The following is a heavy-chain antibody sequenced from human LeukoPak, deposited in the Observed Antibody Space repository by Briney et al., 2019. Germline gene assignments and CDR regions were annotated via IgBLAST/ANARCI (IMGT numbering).Heavy chain of an antibody. CDR1: GGSFSGYY. CDR2: INHSGST. V-gene: IGHV4-34*01. CDR3: ARGGPRCDSTSCYDWGFDY. J-gene: IGHJ4*02. D-gene: IGHD2-2*01. Sequence: SENLSLTCAVYGGSFSGYYWSWIRQPPGKGLEWIGEINHSGSTNYNPSLKSRVTISVDTSKNQFSLKLSSVTAADTAVYYCARGGPRCDSTSCYDWGFDYWGQGTLVTVSS.